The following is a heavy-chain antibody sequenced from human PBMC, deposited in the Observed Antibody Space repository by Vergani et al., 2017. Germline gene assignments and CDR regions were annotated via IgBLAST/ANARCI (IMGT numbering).Heavy chain of an antibody. Sequence: QLHLLESGGAVVQPGRSLRLSCGVSGFTSSYYGMHWVRQAPGKGLEWVAVISNDGTQKYYADSVKGRFTISRDNSKSTLYLQMNSLRTEDKAVYYCATKSCGTSVCRRGYFREWGQGTLVTVSS. CDR1: GFTSSYYG. CDR2: ISNDGTQK. CDR3: ATKSCGTSVCRRGYFRE. J-gene: IGHJ4*02. D-gene: IGHD1-1*01. V-gene: IGHV3-30*03.